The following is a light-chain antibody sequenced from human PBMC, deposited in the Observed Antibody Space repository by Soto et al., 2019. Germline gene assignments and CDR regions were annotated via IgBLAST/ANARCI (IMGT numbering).Light chain of an antibody. Sequence: DIVLTQSPDTLSLSPGERVTLSCRASQIVSSDYLAWYQKKPGQAPRLLIYHTSTRATGIPDRFSGSASGTDITLTISRLEPEDFAMYYCQQYGPSPMYTCGQGTKLQIK. J-gene: IGKJ2*01. CDR1: QIVSSDY. CDR2: HTS. CDR3: QQYGPSPMYT. V-gene: IGKV3-20*01.